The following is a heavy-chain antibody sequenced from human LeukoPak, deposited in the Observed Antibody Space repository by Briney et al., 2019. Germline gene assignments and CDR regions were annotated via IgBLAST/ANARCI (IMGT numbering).Heavy chain of an antibody. CDR3: AAGPLGHISRGLDS. Sequence: SETLSLTCTVSDGSISSYFWTWIRQPAGKGLERVGRFFTGGSATYNPSLKSRVTMSVDTSKNQLSLKLTSVNAADTAVYFCAAGPLGHISRGLDSWGQGTLVIVSS. J-gene: IGHJ4*02. CDR1: DGSISSYF. CDR2: FFTGGSA. D-gene: IGHD3-10*01. V-gene: IGHV4-4*07.